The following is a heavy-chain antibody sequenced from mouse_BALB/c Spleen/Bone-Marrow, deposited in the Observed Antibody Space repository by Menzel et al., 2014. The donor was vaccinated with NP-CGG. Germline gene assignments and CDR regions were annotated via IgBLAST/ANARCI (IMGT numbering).Heavy chain of an antibody. CDR1: GFNIEDTY. J-gene: IGHJ4*01. V-gene: IGHV14-3*02. D-gene: IGHD1-2*01. CDR3: AEITTAAYYVMDY. CDR2: IDPANGNT. Sequence: VQLQQSGAELVKPGDSVKLSCTASGFNIEDTYMHWVKQRPEQGLEWIGRIDPANGNTTYDPTFQGKATITADTSSNTAFLQLSSLTSEDTAVYYCAEITTAAYYVMDYWGQGTSVTVSS.